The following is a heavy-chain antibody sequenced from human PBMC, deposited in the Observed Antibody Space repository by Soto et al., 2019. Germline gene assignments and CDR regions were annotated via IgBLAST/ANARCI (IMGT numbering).Heavy chain of an antibody. V-gene: IGHV3-66*01. CDR1: GFTVSSNY. Sequence: EVQLVESGGGLVQPGGSLRLSCAASGFTVSSNYMSWVRQAPGTGLEWVSVIYSGGSTYYADSVKGRFTISRDNSKNTLYLQMNSLRAEDTAVYYCAREVGVVVTATCLGYWGQGTLVTVSS. CDR3: AREVGVVVTATCLGY. D-gene: IGHD2-21*02. CDR2: IYSGGST. J-gene: IGHJ4*02.